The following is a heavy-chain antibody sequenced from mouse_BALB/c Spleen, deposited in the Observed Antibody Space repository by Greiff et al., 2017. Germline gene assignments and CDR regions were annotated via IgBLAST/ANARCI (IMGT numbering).Heavy chain of an antibody. Sequence: EVQLQQSGPELVKPGASVKISCKASGYSFTGYFMNWVMQSHGKSLEWIGRINPYNGDTFYNQKFKGKATLTVDKTSSTAHMELRSLASEDSAVYYCAITAVVPYYAMDYWGQGTSVTVSS. J-gene: IGHJ4*01. CDR1: GYSFTGYF. V-gene: IGHV1-20*02. D-gene: IGHD1-1*01. CDR2: INPYNGDT. CDR3: AITAVVPYYAMDY.